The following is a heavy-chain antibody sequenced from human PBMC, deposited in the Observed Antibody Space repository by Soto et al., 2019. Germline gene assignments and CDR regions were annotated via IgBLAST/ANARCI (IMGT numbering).Heavy chain of an antibody. V-gene: IGHV3-66*01. CDR2: IYTGGST. CDR3: AGGQYTGHFQH. J-gene: IGHJ1*01. CDR1: GFNVSTNY. Sequence: VQLVESGGGLVQPGGSLRLSCAASGFNVSTNYMSWVRQAPGKGLEWVSVIYTGGSTYYADSVKGRFTISRDNSKNTVYLQMNSLRVEDTAIYYCAGGQYTGHFQHWGQGSLVTVS. D-gene: IGHD3-10*01.